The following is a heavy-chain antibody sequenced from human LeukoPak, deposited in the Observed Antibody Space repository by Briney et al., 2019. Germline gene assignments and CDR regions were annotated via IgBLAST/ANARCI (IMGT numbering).Heavy chain of an antibody. D-gene: IGHD3-22*01. CDR1: GFTFDDYA. CDR2: ISWNSGSI. V-gene: IGHV3-9*01. J-gene: IGHJ4*02. CDR3: AKISLRLYYDSSGFDY. Sequence: GRSLRLSCAASGFTFDDYAMHWVRQAPGKGLEWVSGISWNSGSIGYADSVKGRFTISRDNAKNSLYLQMNSLRAEDTALYYCAKISLRLYYDSSGFDYWGQGTLVTVSS.